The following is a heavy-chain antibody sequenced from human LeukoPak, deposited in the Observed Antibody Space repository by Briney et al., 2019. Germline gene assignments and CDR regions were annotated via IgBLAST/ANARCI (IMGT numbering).Heavy chain of an antibody. Sequence: SETLSLTCAVYGGSFSVYYWSWIRQPPGKGLEWIGEINHSGSTNYNPSLKSRVTISVDTSKNQFSLKLSSVTAADTAVYYCARARGYSYGSSSIHYGMDVWAKGPRSPSP. CDR1: GGSFSVYY. V-gene: IGHV4-34*01. D-gene: IGHD5-18*01. J-gene: IGHJ6*02. CDR2: INHSGST. CDR3: ARARGYSYGSSSIHYGMDV.